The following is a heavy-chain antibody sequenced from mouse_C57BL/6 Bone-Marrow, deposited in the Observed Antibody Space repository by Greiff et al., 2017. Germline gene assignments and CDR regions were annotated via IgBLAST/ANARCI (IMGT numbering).Heavy chain of an antibody. Sequence: VQLQQSGPVLVKPGASVKMSCKASGYTFTDYYMNWVKQSHGKSLEWIGVINPYNGGTSYNQKFKGKATLTVDKSSSTAYMELNSLTSEDSAVYYCARGGGDYFDYWGQGTTLTVSS. V-gene: IGHV1-19*01. CDR1: GYTFTDYY. CDR3: ARGGGDYFDY. CDR2: INPYNGGT. J-gene: IGHJ2*01.